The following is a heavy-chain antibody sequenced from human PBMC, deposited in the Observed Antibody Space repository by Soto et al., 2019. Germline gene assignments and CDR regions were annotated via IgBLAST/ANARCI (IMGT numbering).Heavy chain of an antibody. CDR2: ISGSGGST. D-gene: IGHD3-22*01. V-gene: IGHV3-23*01. CDR3: ANLGGYYDSSGYYYSY. J-gene: IGHJ4*02. CDR1: GLTFSSYA. Sequence: GGSLRLSCAASGLTFSSYAMSWVRQAPGKGLEWVSAISGSGGSTYYADSVKGRFTISRDNSKNTLYLQMNSLRAEDTAVYYCANLGGYYDSSGYYYSYWGQGTLVTVSS.